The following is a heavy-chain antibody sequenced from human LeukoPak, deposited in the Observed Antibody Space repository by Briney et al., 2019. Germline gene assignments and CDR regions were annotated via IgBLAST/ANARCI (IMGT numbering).Heavy chain of an antibody. D-gene: IGHD3-22*01. Sequence: GGSLRLSCAASGFTFSSYALSWVRQAPGKGLEWVSAISGAGGATFYADSVKGRFTISRDNSKNTLYLQMNSLRAEDTAVYYCAKGGLDYFEYWGQGTLVAVSS. J-gene: IGHJ4*02. CDR3: AKGGLDYFEY. CDR1: GFTFSSYA. V-gene: IGHV3-23*01. CDR2: ISGAGGAT.